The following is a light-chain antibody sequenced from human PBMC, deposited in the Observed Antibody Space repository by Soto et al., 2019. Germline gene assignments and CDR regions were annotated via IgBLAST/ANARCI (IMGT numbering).Light chain of an antibody. J-gene: IGLJ1*01. CDR1: SSDVGGYNS. CDR2: DVS. V-gene: IGLV2-14*01. Sequence: QSALTQPASVSGSPGQSIAISCTGTSSDVGGYNSVSWYQQYPGKAPKLMIHDVSNRPSGVSNRFSGSKSGNTASLTISRLHAEDEADYYCSSLTTSTSYVFGSGTKLTVL. CDR3: SSLTTSTSYV.